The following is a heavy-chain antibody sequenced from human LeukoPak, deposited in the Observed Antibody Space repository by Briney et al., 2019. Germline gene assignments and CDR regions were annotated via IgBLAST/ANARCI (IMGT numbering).Heavy chain of an antibody. CDR1: GYTFTGYY. Sequence: ASVKVSCKASGYTFTGYYMHWVRQAPGQGLEWMGRINPNSGGTNYAQKFQGRVTMTRDTSISTAYMELSRLRSDDTAEYYCARRFCSGGSCSLDYWGQGTLVTVSS. CDR3: ARRFCSGGSCSLDY. CDR2: INPNSGGT. V-gene: IGHV1-2*06. D-gene: IGHD2-15*01. J-gene: IGHJ4*02.